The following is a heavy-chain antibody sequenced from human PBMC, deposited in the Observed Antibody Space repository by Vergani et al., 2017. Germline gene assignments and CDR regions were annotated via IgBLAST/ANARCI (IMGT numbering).Heavy chain of an antibody. CDR1: GFTFSSYA. V-gene: IGHV3-23*01. CDR3: AKRLIVAVAGTLDYYYGMDV. Sequence: EVQLLESGGGLVQTGGSLRLSCAASGFTFSSYAMSWVRQAPGEGLEWVSVMSGSGGSTYYADSVKGRFTISRDNSKNTRYLQMNSLRAEDTAVYYCAKRLIVAVAGTLDYYYGMDVWGQGTTVTVSS. CDR2: MSGSGGST. D-gene: IGHD6-19*01. J-gene: IGHJ6*02.